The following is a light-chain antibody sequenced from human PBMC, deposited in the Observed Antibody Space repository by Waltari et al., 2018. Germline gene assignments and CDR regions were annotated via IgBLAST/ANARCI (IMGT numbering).Light chain of an antibody. J-gene: IGLJ3*02. CDR2: VKRDGSH. Sequence: QLVLTQSPSASASLGAPVKLTCTLSSGHSTNIIAWHQKTPEKGPRYLMKVKRDGSHNKGGGIPDRFSGCSSGAERYLTLSSLQSEDEADYYCQTGGHGTWVFGGGTRLTVL. CDR3: QTGGHGTWV. V-gene: IGLV4-69*01. CDR1: SGHSTNI.